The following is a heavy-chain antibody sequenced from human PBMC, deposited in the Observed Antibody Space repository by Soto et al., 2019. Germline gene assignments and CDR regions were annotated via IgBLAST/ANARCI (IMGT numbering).Heavy chain of an antibody. J-gene: IGHJ4*02. CDR1: GYTFTSYY. Sequence: QVQLVQSGAEVKKPGASVKVSCKASGYTFTSYYMHWVRQAPGQGLEWMGIINPSGGSTSYAQKFQGRVTMTRDTSTSTVCMELSSLRSEDTAVYYCARATSPGATLYYFDYWGQGTLVTVSS. D-gene: IGHD1-26*01. CDR2: INPSGGST. CDR3: ARATSPGATLYYFDY. V-gene: IGHV1-46*01.